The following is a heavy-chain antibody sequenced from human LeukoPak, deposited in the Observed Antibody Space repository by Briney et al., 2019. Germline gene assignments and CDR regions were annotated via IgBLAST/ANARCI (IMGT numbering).Heavy chain of an antibody. J-gene: IGHJ4*02. CDR3: AKGGFGRPFDY. CDR2: ISGSGGST. CDR1: GFTVSSNY. D-gene: IGHD3-10*01. Sequence: GGSLRLSCAASGFTVSSNYMSWVRQAPGKGLEWVSVISGSGGSTYYVDSVQGRFTISRDNSKNTLFLQMDSLRAEDTAVYYCAKGGFGRPFDYWGQGTLVTVSS. V-gene: IGHV3-23*01.